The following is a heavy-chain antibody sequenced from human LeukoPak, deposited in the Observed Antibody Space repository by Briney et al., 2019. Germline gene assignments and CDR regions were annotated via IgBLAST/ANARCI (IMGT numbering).Heavy chain of an antibody. D-gene: IGHD6-6*01. CDR2: IYTSGST. CDR1: GGSISRYY. J-gene: IGHJ4*02. Sequence: SETLSLTCTVSGGSISRYYWSWIRQPPGKGLEWIGYIYTSGSTNYNPSLQSRVTISVDTSKNQFSLKLSSVTAADTAVYYCARHLGRTTIAAYWGQGTLVTVSS. V-gene: IGHV4-4*09. CDR3: ARHLGRTTIAAY.